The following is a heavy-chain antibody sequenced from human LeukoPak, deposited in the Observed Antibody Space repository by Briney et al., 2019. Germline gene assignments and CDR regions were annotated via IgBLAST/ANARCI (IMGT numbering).Heavy chain of an antibody. D-gene: IGHD5-12*01. Sequence: GGSLRLSCAASGFSFSGYAMSWVRQDPGKGLEWVSVISSSGGSTYYADSVRGRFTISRDNSKNTLYLQMNSLRAEDTAVYYCAKHLEVATIMSAFDMWGQGTMVTVSS. J-gene: IGHJ3*02. CDR3: AKHLEVATIMSAFDM. CDR1: GFSFSGYA. V-gene: IGHV3-23*01. CDR2: ISSSGGST.